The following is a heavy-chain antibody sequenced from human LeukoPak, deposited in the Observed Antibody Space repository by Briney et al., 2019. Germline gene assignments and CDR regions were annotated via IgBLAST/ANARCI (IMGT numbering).Heavy chain of an antibody. CDR1: GYTFTIYG. CDR3: ARGLDYGGNTLVLSASDM. D-gene: IGHD4-23*01. J-gene: IGHJ3*02. Sequence: WASVTVSFTASGYTFTIYGISWVRQAPGQGLEWMGWISVYNGNTKYAQNLQGRATMTTDTSTSTAYMELRSLRSDDTAVYYCARGLDYGGNTLVLSASDMWGQGTMVTVSS. V-gene: IGHV1-18*01. CDR2: ISVYNGNT.